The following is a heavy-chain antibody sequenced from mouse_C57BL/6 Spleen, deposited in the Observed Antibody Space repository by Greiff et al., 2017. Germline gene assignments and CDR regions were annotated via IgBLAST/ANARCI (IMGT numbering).Heavy chain of an antibody. CDR3: ARSYDYDGYYAMDY. D-gene: IGHD2-4*01. V-gene: IGHV2-9-1*01. CDR2: IWTGGGT. Sequence: QVQLKQSGPGLVAPSQSLSITCTVSGFSLTSYAISWVRQPPGKGLEWLGVIWTGGGTNYNSALKSRLSISKDNSKSQVFLKMNSLQTDDTARYYCARSYDYDGYYAMDYWGQGTSVTVSS. CDR1: GFSLTSYA. J-gene: IGHJ4*01.